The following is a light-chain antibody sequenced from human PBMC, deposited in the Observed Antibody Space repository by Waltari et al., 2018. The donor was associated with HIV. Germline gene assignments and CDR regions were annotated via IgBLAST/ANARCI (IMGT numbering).Light chain of an antibody. CDR2: DAS. CDR1: SSDIGGYNY. CDR3: SSFSITSTLLV. Sequence: QSALTQPASVSGSPGQSITISCTGTSSDIGGYNYVSWYQQHPGKAPKLMIFDASNRPSGISSRFSGSKSGNTASLTISGLQADDEAHYFCSSFSITSTLLVFGGGTKLTVL. J-gene: IGLJ2*01. V-gene: IGLV2-14*03.